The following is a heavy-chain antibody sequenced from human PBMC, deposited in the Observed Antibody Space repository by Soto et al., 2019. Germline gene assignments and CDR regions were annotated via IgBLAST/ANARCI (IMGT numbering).Heavy chain of an antibody. Sequence: QVQLVESGGGVVQPGRSLRLSCAASGFTFSSYAMHWVRQAPGKGLEWVAVISYDGSNKYYADSVKGRFTISRDNSKNTLYLQMNSLRAEDTAVYYCARDPRPLLIDWYFDLWGRATLVTVSS. CDR2: ISYDGSNK. D-gene: IGHD2-8*01. CDR1: GFTFSSYA. J-gene: IGHJ2*01. V-gene: IGHV3-30-3*01. CDR3: ARDPRPLLIDWYFDL.